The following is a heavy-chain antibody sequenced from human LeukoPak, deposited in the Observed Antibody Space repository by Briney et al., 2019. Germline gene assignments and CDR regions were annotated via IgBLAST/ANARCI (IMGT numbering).Heavy chain of an antibody. CDR1: GGSISSGSYY. V-gene: IGHV4-61*02. D-gene: IGHD2-8*02. J-gene: IGHJ3*02. CDR3: VRDISTGWGGNTFDI. CDR2: IYTSGST. Sequence: SETLSLTCTVSGGSISSGSYYWSWIRQPAGKGLEWIGRIYTSGSTNYNPSLKSRVTISVDTSKNQFSLKLSSVTAADTAVYYCVRDISTGWGGNTFDIWGQGTKVAVSS.